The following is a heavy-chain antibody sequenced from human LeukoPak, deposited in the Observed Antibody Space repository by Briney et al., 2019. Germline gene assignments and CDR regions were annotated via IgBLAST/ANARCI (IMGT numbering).Heavy chain of an antibody. D-gene: IGHD3-3*01. V-gene: IGHV3-64*02. J-gene: IGHJ6*03. CDR1: GFTFNGYT. CDR2: IISHGGST. CDR3: ARITMGATSANFYYYFLDA. Sequence: PGGSLRLSCAASGFTFNGYTLHWVRQAPGKGLEYVSAIISHGGSTHYADSVKGRFTVSRDNSKNTLYLQMDSLRAEDVAVYYCARITMGATSANFYYYFLDAWGKGTTVTVSS.